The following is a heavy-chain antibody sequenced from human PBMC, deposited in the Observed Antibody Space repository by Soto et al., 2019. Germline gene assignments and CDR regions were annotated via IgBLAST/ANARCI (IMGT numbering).Heavy chain of an antibody. V-gene: IGHV3-11*01. CDR3: ARDPLPVDV. Sequence: GGSLRLSCAASGFTFSAYVMSWVRQAPGKGLEWVSSITSSGSTIYYADSVKGRFTISRDNAKNSLYLQMNSLRAEDTAVYYCARDPLPVDVWGQGTTVTVSS. D-gene: IGHD2-15*01. CDR1: GFTFSAYV. CDR2: ITSSGSTI. J-gene: IGHJ6*02.